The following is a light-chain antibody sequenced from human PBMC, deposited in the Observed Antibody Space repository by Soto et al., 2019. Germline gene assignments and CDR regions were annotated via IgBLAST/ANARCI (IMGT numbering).Light chain of an antibody. CDR2: AAS. CDR3: QQSYISPYT. Sequence: DIQMTQSPSSLSASVGDRVTITCRASESIANYLDWYQQKPGKAPNLLIYAASTLQTGVPSRFSGSGSGTDFTLTISSLQTEDFATYFCQQSYISPYTFGLGTKL. V-gene: IGKV1-39*01. CDR1: ESIANY. J-gene: IGKJ2*01.